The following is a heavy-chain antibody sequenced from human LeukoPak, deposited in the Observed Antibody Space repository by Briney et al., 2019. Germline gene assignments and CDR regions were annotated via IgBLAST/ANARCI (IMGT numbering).Heavy chain of an antibody. CDR1: GGSISSSIYY. CDR3: AREMITFGGVIVTGY. V-gene: IGHV4-39*07. CDR2: IYYSGST. Sequence: SETLSLTCTVSGGSISSSIYYWGWIRQPPGKGLEWIGSIYYSGSTYYNPSLKSRVTISVDTSKNQFSLKLSSVTAADTAVYYCAREMITFGGVIVTGYWGQGTLVTVSS. D-gene: IGHD3-16*02. J-gene: IGHJ4*02.